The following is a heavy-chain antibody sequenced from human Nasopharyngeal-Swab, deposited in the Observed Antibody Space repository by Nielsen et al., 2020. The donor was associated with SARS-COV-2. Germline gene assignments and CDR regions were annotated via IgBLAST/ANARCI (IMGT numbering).Heavy chain of an antibody. J-gene: IGHJ4*02. CDR2: ISTYPGNT. Sequence: ASVKVSCKASGYTFTSHGITWVRQAPGQGLEGMGWISTYPGNTNYAQKLQGRVTMTTDTSTRTAYMELRSLKSDDTAVYSCARRGPAVAGSFDYWGQGTLVTVSS. V-gene: IGHV1-18*04. D-gene: IGHD6-19*01. CDR1: GYTFTSHG. CDR3: ARRGPAVAGSFDY.